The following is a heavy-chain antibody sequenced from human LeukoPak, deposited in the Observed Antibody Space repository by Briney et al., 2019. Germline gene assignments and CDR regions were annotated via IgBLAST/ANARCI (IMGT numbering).Heavy chain of an antibody. CDR2: IYHSGRT. D-gene: IGHD4-17*01. CDR3: ARGRTSLTTSLDFDY. J-gene: IGHJ4*02. V-gene: IGHV4-4*02. CDR1: GDSITNGNW. Sequence: SETLSLTCAVSGDSITNGNWWSWVRQPPGKGLDWIGEIYHSGRTNYGPSLKSRVTISVDKSKNQFSLKLNSVTAADTAVYYCARGRTSLTTSLDFDYWGQGTLVTVSS.